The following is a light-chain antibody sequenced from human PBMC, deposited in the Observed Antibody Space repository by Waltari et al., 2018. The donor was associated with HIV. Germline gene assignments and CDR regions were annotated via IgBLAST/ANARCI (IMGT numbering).Light chain of an antibody. CDR1: SSDVGGYNL. CDR2: EVS. CDR3: CAYAGSTTYVI. V-gene: IGLV2-23*02. J-gene: IGLJ2*01. Sequence: QSALTQPASVSGSPGQSITIPCTGTSSDVGGYNLVSWYQQHPGTAPKLMIYEVSKRPSGVSNRFSGSKSGNTASLTISGLQAEDEADYYCCAYAGSTTYVIFGGGTKLTVL.